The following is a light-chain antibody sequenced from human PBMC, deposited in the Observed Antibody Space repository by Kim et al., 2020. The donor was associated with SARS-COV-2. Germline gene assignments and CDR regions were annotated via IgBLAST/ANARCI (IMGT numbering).Light chain of an antibody. J-gene: IGKJ4*01. Sequence: ASVGDRVTITCRDSQSIGSWLAWYQQKPGKAPKFLIYDASSLESGVPSRFSGSGSGTEFTLTISSLQPDDFATYYCQQYNIYPLTFGGGTKVDIK. V-gene: IGKV1-5*01. CDR3: QQYNIYPLT. CDR1: QSIGSW. CDR2: DAS.